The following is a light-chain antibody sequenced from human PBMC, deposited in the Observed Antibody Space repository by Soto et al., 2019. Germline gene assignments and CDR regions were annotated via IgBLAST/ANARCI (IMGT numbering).Light chain of an antibody. V-gene: IGLV2-8*01. J-gene: IGLJ2*01. Sequence: QSALTQPASLSGSPGQSITISCTGTSSDIGAYDYVSWFQQHPGKAPKLMIHEVTKRPSGVPDRFSGSKSGNTASLTVSGLQGEDEADYYCSSYAGSNNLVFGGGTKVTVL. CDR2: EVT. CDR3: SSYAGSNNLV. CDR1: SSDIGAYDY.